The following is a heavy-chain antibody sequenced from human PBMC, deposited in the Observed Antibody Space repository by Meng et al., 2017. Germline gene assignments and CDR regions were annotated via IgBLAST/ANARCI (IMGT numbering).Heavy chain of an antibody. J-gene: IGHJ3*02. CDR2: ITPSLGIA. Sequence: QVQLVQAGPGVKKPSDTVNLSCKASGGTISSYTISWVRQAPGQGLEWMGRITPSLGIANYAQKFQGRVTITADKSTRTAYMELSRLSAEDAALYCGAGSPDQDCFDIWGQGTMVTGSS. D-gene: IGHD2-15*01. CDR3: AGSPDQDCFDI. CDR1: GGTISSYT. V-gene: IGHV1-69*02.